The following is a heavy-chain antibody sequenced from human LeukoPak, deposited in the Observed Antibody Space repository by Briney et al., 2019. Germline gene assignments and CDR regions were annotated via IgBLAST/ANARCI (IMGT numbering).Heavy chain of an antibody. J-gene: IGHJ4*02. V-gene: IGHV1-18*01. CDR2: ISAYNGNI. D-gene: IGHD3-10*01. CDR3: AREHGAGSYYNPVGFDY. CDR1: GYTFSSYG. Sequence: ASVKVSCKASGYTFSSYGISWVRQAPGQGLEWMGWISAYNGNINYIQKFQGRVTMTTDTSTSTAYMELRSLRSSDTAVYDCAREHGAGSYYNPVGFDYWGQGTLVTVSS.